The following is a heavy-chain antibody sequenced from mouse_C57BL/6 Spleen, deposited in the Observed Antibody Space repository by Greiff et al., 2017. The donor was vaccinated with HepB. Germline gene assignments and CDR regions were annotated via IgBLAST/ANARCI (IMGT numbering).Heavy chain of an antibody. CDR1: GYTFTDYN. V-gene: IGHV1-18*01. CDR2: INPNNGGT. CDR3: AREAMDY. J-gene: IGHJ4*01. Sequence: EVQRVESGPELVKPGASVKIPCKASGYTFTDYNMDWVKQSHGKSLEWIGDINPNNGGTIYNQKFKGKATLTVDKSSSTAYMELRSLTSEDTAVYYCAREAMDYWGQGTSVTVSS.